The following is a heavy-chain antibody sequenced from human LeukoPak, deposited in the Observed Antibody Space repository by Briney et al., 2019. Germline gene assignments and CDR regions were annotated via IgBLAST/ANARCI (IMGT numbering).Heavy chain of an antibody. D-gene: IGHD3-10*01. CDR1: GFTVSSNY. CDR2: IYSGGST. V-gene: IGHV3-53*01. J-gene: IGHJ5*02. CDR3: ARIYGSGSYPWFDP. Sequence: GGSLRLSCAASGFTVSSNYMSWVRQAPGKGPEWVSVIYSGGSTYYADSVKGRFTISRDNSKNTLYLQMNSLRAEDTAVYYCARIYGSGSYPWFDPWGQGTLVTVSS.